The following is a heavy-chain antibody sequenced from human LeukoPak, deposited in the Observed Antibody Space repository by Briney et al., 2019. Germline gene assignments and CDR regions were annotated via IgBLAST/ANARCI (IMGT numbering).Heavy chain of an antibody. V-gene: IGHV1-69*01. CDR1: GGTFSSYA. Sequence: GSSVKVSCKASGGTFSSYAISWVRQAPGQGLEWMGGIIPIFGTANYAQKFQGRVTITADESTSTAYMELSSLRSEDTAVYYCARVRQQLALYYYYYYMDVWGKGTTVTVSS. D-gene: IGHD6-13*01. J-gene: IGHJ6*03. CDR2: IIPIFGTA. CDR3: ARVRQQLALYYYYYYMDV.